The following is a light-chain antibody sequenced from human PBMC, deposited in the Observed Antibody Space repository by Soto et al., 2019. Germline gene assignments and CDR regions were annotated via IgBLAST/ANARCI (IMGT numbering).Light chain of an antibody. CDR3: QQYNNWPLIT. J-gene: IGKJ5*01. Sequence: DIVMTKSPVTLCVSPGETANLSCRASQTVTSNLALYQQKRGQAPRLLIYGASTRATGIPARFSGSGSGTEFTLTISSLQSEDFAVYYCQQYNNWPLITFGQGTRLEIK. V-gene: IGKV3-15*01. CDR1: QTVTSN. CDR2: GAS.